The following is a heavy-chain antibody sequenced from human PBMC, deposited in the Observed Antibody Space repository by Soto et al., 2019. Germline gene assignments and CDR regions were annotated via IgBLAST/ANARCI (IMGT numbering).Heavy chain of an antibody. V-gene: IGHV4-59*01. D-gene: IGHD4-17*01. CDR2: IYYSGST. Sequence: QVQLQESGPGLVKPSETLSLTCTVSGGSISSYYWSWIRQPPGKGLEWIGYIYYSGSTNYNPSLKSRVTISVDTSKYQFSLKLSSVTAADTAVYYCARTGTTVVTSYFDYWGQGTLVTVSS. CDR3: ARTGTTVVTSYFDY. CDR1: GGSISSYY. J-gene: IGHJ4*02.